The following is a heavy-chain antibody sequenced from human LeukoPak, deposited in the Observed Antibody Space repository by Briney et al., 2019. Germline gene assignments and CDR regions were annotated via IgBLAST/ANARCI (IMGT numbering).Heavy chain of an antibody. CDR1: GYDFTKYA. J-gene: IGHJ6*03. CDR2: IDAGNGRT. Sequence: ASVKVSCKASGYDFTKYAVQWVRQAPGQRLEWMGWIDAGNGRTKYSQDFQGRVTITRDTSARIAYMELRSLRSDDTAVYYCARVGPLYDFWSGYYRDYYYYYMDVWGKGTTVTVSS. V-gene: IGHV1-3*01. CDR3: ARVGPLYDFWSGYYRDYYYYYMDV. D-gene: IGHD3-3*01.